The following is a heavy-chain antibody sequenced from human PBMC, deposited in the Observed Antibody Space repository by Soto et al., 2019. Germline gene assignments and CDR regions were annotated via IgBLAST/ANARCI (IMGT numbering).Heavy chain of an antibody. J-gene: IGHJ5*02. V-gene: IGHV1-69*13. D-gene: IGHD3-10*01. Sequence: SVKGSCKASGGTFSSYPISWVRQAPGQGLEWMGGIIPIFGTANYAQKFQGRVTITADESTSTAYMELSSLRSEDTAVYYCARVGGRRGKWFDPWGQGTLVTVSS. CDR3: ARVGGRRGKWFDP. CDR2: IIPIFGTA. CDR1: GGTFSSYP.